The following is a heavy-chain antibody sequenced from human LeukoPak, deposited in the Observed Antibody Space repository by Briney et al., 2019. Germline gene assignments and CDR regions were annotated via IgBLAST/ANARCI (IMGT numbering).Heavy chain of an antibody. V-gene: IGHV4-4*07. D-gene: IGHD3-9*01. CDR1: GGSISSYY. CDR3: ARDSDILTGYGWFDP. Sequence: ASETLSLTCTVSGGSISSYYWSWIRQPAGKGLEWIGRIYTSGSTNYNPSLKSRVTMSVDTSKNQFSLKLSSVTAADTAVYYCARDSDILTGYGWFDPWGQGTLVTVSS. CDR2: IYTSGST. J-gene: IGHJ5*02.